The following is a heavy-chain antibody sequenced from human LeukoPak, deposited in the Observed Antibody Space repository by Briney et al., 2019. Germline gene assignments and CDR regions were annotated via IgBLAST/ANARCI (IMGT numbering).Heavy chain of an antibody. Sequence: GESLKISCKGSGYRFTTYWIGWVRQMPGKGLEWMGFIYPGDSDTIYSPSFQGQVTISADKSLTTAYLQWNSLKASDTAMYYCATARRHGSGSYYDYWGQGTLVTVSS. D-gene: IGHD3-10*01. CDR2: IYPGDSDT. J-gene: IGHJ4*02. CDR3: ATARRHGSGSYYDY. CDR1: GYRFTTYW. V-gene: IGHV5-51*01.